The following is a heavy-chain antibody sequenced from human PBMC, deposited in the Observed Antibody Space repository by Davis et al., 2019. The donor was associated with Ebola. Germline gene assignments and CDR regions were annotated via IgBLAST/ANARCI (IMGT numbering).Heavy chain of an antibody. Sequence: AASVKVSCKASGFTFSSYAISWVRQAPGQGLEWMGGIIPIFGTANYAQKFQGRVTITADESTSTAYMELSSLRSEDTAVYYCASGVAARRAYYYYGMDVWGQGTTVTVSS. CDR1: GFTFSSYA. J-gene: IGHJ6*02. CDR2: IIPIFGTA. V-gene: IGHV1-69*13. D-gene: IGHD6-6*01. CDR3: ASGVAARRAYYYYGMDV.